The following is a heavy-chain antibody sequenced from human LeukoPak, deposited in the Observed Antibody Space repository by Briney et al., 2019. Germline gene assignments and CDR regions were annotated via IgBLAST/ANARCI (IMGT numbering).Heavy chain of an antibody. J-gene: IGHJ4*02. V-gene: IGHV2-70*11. CDR2: IDWDDDK. CDR1: GFSLSTMGMC. CDR3: TRIAKKNYYDSSGYFDS. D-gene: IGHD3-22*01. Sequence: SGPALVKPTQTLTLTCTFSGFSLSTMGMCVSWIRQPPGKALEWLARIDWDDDKYYSTSLKTMLTISKDTSKNQVVLTMTNMDPVDTATYYCTRIAKKNYYDSSGYFDSWGQGTLVTVSS.